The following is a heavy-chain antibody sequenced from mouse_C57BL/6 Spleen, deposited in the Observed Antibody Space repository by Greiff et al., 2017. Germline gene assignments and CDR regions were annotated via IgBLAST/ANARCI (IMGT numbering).Heavy chain of an antibody. Sequence: VQLQQPGAELVMPGASVKLSCKASGYTFTSYWMHWVKQRPGQGLEWIGEIDPSDSYTNYNQKFKGKSTLTVDKSSSTAYMQLSSLTSEDSAVYYCARSDYDERVWFAYWGQGTLVTVSA. CDR1: GYTFTSYW. CDR2: IDPSDSYT. CDR3: ARSDYDERVWFAY. J-gene: IGHJ3*01. V-gene: IGHV1-69*01. D-gene: IGHD2-4*01.